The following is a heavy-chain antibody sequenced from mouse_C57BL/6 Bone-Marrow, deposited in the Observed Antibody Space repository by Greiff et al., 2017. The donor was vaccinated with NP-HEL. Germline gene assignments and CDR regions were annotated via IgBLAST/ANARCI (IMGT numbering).Heavy chain of an antibody. D-gene: IGHD3-2*02. Sequence: VQLQQPGTELVKPGASVKLSCKASGYTFTSYWMHWVKQRPGQGLEWIGNINPSNGGTNYNEKFKSKATLTVDKSSSTAYMQLSSLTSEDSAVYYCAAARQLRLRRYAMDYWGQGTSGTVSS. CDR3: AAARQLRLRRYAMDY. V-gene: IGHV1-53*01. CDR1: GYTFTSYW. J-gene: IGHJ4*01. CDR2: INPSNGGT.